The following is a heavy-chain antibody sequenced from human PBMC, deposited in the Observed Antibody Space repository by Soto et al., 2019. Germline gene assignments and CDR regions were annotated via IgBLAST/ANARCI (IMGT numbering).Heavy chain of an antibody. CDR1: GFTVSSNY. D-gene: IGHD6-19*01. V-gene: IGHV3-53*04. CDR2: IYSGGST. J-gene: IGHJ4*02. CDR3: ARGGKAVDKRGALDY. Sequence: GGSLRLSCAASGFTVSSNYMSWVRQAPGKGLEWVSVIYSGGSTYYADSVKGRFTISRHNSKNTLYLQMNSLRAEDTAGYYCARGGKAVDKRGALDYWGQGTLVTVSS.